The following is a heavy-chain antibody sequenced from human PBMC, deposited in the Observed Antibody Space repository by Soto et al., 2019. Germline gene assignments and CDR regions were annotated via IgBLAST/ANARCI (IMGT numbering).Heavy chain of an antibody. CDR3: AKSLDGVPVQEFDP. V-gene: IGHV3-30*18. Sequence: QVQLVESGGGVVQPGMSLRLSCAASGFTFENFGMHWVRQAPGKGLEWVAVIAYDGSSKYYADSVKGRFTTSRDNSNNTLYLQMNSLRVEDTAVYYCAKSLDGVPVQEFDPRGQGTLVTVSS. CDR2: IAYDGSSK. D-gene: IGHD3-3*01. J-gene: IGHJ5*02. CDR1: GFTFENFG.